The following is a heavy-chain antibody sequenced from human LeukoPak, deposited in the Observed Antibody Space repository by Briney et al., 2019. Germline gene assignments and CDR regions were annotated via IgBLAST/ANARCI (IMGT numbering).Heavy chain of an antibody. J-gene: IGHJ5*02. V-gene: IGHV4-4*02. D-gene: IGHD3-16*01. Sequence: SGTLSLTCAVSGDSISSDIWWNWVRQPPGKGLEWIGEIHHSGGINYNPSLKSRVTISVDTSKNQFSLKLSSVTAADTAVYYCARVSSARIMITFGGAARNWFDPWGQGTLVTVSS. CDR3: ARVSSARIMITFGGAARNWFDP. CDR2: IHHSGGI. CDR1: GDSISSDIW.